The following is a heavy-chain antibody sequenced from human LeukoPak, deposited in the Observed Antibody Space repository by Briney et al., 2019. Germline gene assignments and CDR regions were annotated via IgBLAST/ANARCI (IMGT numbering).Heavy chain of an antibody. Sequence: LETLSLTCTVSGGSNYWSWIRQPPGKGLEWIGYIHYSGSTSYNPSLKSRVTISVDTSKNQFSLKLSSVTAADTAVYYCARWNYYDSSGYYPDAFDIWGQGTMVTVSS. V-gene: IGHV4-59*12. CDR1: GGSNY. J-gene: IGHJ3*02. CDR2: IHYSGST. D-gene: IGHD3-22*01. CDR3: ARWNYYDSSGYYPDAFDI.